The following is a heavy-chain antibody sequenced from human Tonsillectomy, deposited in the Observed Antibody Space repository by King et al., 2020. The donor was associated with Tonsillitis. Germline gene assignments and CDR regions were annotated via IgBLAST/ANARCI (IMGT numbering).Heavy chain of an antibody. CDR2: IYYSGNT. CDR1: GGSISGYY. V-gene: IGHV4-59*08. J-gene: IGHJ4*02. D-gene: IGHD3-3*01. CDR3: AGWYEFWNGGY. Sequence: QLQESGPRLVKPSETLSLTCTVSGGSISGYYWSWVRQFPGKTLEWIGYIYYSGNTNYNPSLKSRVTISVDTSKNQFSLKLNSVTAAETAVYYCAGWYEFWNGGYWGQGILVTVSS.